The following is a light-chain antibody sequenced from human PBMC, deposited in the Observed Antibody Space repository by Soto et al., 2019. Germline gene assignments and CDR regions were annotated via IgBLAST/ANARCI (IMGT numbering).Light chain of an antibody. CDR3: CSYAGSVI. V-gene: IGLV2-11*01. CDR1: SSYVGGYND. CDR2: DVS. Sequence: QSALTQPRAVSGSPGQSVTISCTGTSSYVGGYNDVSWYQQYPGKAPKLMIYDVSKRPSGVPDRFSGSKSGNTASLTVSGLQADDEAEYYCCSYAGSVIFGGGTKVTVL. J-gene: IGLJ2*01.